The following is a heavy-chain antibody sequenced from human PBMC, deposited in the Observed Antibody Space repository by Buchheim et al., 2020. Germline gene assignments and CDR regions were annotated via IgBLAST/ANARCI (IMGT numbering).Heavy chain of an antibody. Sequence: EVQLLESGGGLVQPGGSLRLSCAASGFTFSSYAMSWVRQAPGKGLEWVSAISGSGGSTYYADSVKSRFTISRDNSKNTLYLQMNSLRAEDTAVYYCAKGDTMIVVVTRYYYYGMDVWGQGTT. CDR2: ISGSGGST. CDR3: AKGDTMIVVVTRYYYYGMDV. V-gene: IGHV3-23*01. D-gene: IGHD3-22*01. CDR1: GFTFSSYA. J-gene: IGHJ6*02.